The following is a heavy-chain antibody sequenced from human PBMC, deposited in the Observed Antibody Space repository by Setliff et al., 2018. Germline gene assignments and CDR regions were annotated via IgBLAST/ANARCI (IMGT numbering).Heavy chain of an antibody. CDR2: IYYSGTT. CDR1: GGSVSSSSYY. J-gene: IGHJ5*01. D-gene: IGHD1-26*01. CDR3: ASRRTGPGGWFDY. Sequence: KPSETLSLTCTVSGGSVSSSSYYWGWIRQPPGKGLEWIGTIYYSGTTYYSPSLKSRVTISVHTSKNQFSLKLTSVTAADTAIYYCASRRTGPGGWFDYWGQGTLVTVSS. V-gene: IGHV4-39*01.